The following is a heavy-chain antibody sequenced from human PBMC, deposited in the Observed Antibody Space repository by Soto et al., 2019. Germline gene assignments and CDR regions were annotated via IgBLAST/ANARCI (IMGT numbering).Heavy chain of an antibody. Sequence: EVQLLASGGGLVQRGGSLRLSCAASGFPFSSYVMSWGRQAPGKGLEWVSGISGGGSNTFYADSVKGRFTISRDNSKNALLLQMNSLGAEDTAVYYCAKDSNKYSSSLRGRYFDSWGQGIGVTVSS. CDR2: ISGGGSNT. CDR3: AKDSNKYSSSLRGRYFDS. J-gene: IGHJ4*02. V-gene: IGHV3-23*01. CDR1: GFPFSSYV. D-gene: IGHD4-4*01.